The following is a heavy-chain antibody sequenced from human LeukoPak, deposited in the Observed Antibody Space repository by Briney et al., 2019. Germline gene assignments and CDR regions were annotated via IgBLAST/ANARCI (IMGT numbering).Heavy chain of an antibody. D-gene: IGHD3-3*01. CDR3: ARGRGDFWSGYSVDY. CDR2: INHSGST. V-gene: IGHV4-34*01. CDR1: GGSFSGYY. Sequence: SETLSLTCAVYGGSFSGYYWSWIRQPPGKGLEWIGEINHSGSTNYNPSLKSRVTISVDTSKNQFSLKLSSVTAADTAVYYCARGRGDFWSGYSVDYWGQGTLVTVSS. J-gene: IGHJ4*02.